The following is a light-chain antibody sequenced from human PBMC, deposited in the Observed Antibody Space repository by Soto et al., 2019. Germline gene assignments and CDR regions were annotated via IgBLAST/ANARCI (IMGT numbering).Light chain of an antibody. CDR1: QSVSSSY. CDR3: QQYGSSRPYT. J-gene: IGKJ2*01. CDR2: GAS. V-gene: IGKV3-20*01. Sequence: EIVLTQSPGTLSLSPGERATLSCRASQSVSSSYLAWYQQKPGQAPRLLIYGASSRATGIPDRFSGSGSGTDFTLTISSLEPEDFAVYYCQQYGSSRPYTFGQGTKLEIK.